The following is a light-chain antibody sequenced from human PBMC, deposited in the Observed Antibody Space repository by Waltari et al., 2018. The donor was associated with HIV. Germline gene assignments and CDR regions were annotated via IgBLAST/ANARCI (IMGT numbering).Light chain of an antibody. Sequence: HSALTQPRSVSGSPGQAVTITCTRSNRYIGGYNHVTWYQVHSDNVPQVIIYDVTKRPSGVPARICGSKSGNTASLTISGLQAEDEADYYCCSYGGGDTWLFGGGT. CDR3: CSYGGGDTWL. CDR2: DVT. J-gene: IGLJ3*02. V-gene: IGLV2-11*01. CDR1: NRYIGGYNH.